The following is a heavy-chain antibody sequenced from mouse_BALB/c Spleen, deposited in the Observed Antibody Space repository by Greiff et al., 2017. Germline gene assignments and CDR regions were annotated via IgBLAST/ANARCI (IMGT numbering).Heavy chain of an antibody. Sequence: EVQGVESGGGLVQPGGSRKLSCAASGFTFSSFGMHWVRQAPEKGLEWVAYISSSSSTIYYADTVKGRFTISRDNPKNTLFLQMTSLRSEDTAMYYCARGGNYVMDYWGQGTSVTVSS. D-gene: IGHD2-1*01. CDR2: ISSSSSTI. V-gene: IGHV5-17*02. CDR3: ARGGNYVMDY. CDR1: GFTFSSFG. J-gene: IGHJ4*01.